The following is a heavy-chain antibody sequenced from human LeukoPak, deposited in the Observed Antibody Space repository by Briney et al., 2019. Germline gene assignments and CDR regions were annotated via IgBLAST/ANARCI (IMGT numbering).Heavy chain of an antibody. J-gene: IGHJ6*02. CDR2: IYYSGST. CDR1: GGSISSGDYY. D-gene: IGHD3-22*01. V-gene: IGHV4-30-4*01. CDR3: ARDRPTRPYYYDSSSKPGGHGMDV. Sequence: SETLSLTCTVSGGSISSGDYYWSWIRQPPGKGLEWIGYIYYSGSTYYNPSLKSRVTISVDTSKNQFSLKLSSVTAADTAVYYCARDRPTRPYYYDSSSKPGGHGMDVWGQGTTVTVSS.